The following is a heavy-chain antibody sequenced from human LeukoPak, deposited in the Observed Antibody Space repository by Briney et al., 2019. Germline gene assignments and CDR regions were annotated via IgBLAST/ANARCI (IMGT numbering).Heavy chain of an antibody. CDR1: GGSMGSYY. V-gene: IGHV4-59*01. CDR3: AREYGSGSYYNYYLYGFDV. J-gene: IGHJ6*02. D-gene: IGHD3-10*01. CDR2: NYNSGRT. Sequence: SETLSLTCAVSGGSMGSYYWSWIRQPPGKGLGWIGYNYNSGRTSNNGRTNYNPSLKSRVTISVDTSKNQFSLKLTSVTSEDTAVYYCAREYGSGSYYNYYLYGFDVWGQGTTVTVSS.